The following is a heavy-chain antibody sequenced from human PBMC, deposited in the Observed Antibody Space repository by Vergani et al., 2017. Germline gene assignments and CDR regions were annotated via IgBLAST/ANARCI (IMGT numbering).Heavy chain of an antibody. CDR1: GCPFSTYS. CDR2: ISSRSTYT. D-gene: IGHD3-22*01. CDR3: ARGYKYDNSGYYYYLPDY. V-gene: IGHV3-21*02. Sequence: VQLVESGGGVVQPGESLRLSCAASGCPFSTYSMNWVRQAPGKGLEWVSSISSRSTYTYYADSVKGRFTISRDNAKSSLYLQMNSLRADDTAVYYCARGYKYDNSGYYYYLPDYWGQGTLVTVSS. J-gene: IGHJ4*02.